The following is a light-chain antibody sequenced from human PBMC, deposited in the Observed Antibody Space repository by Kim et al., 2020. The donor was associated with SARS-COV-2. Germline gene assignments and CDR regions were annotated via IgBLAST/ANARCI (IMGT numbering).Light chain of an antibody. V-gene: IGLV1-44*01. Sequence: GRRFTISRSGAPANIGRSPVDWYQQLPGTAPKLHIFNNNKRPSGVPDRFSASKSGTSASLAINGLQSEDEADYYCAAWDASLNAWLFGGGTQLTVL. J-gene: IGLJ3*02. CDR1: PANIGRSP. CDR2: NNN. CDR3: AAWDASLNAWL.